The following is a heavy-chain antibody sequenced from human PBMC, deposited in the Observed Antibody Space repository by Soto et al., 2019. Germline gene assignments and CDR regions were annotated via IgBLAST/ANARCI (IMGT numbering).Heavy chain of an antibody. CDR3: ARGGTWYDNAGGTYHYTAKLDY. J-gene: IGHJ4*02. Sequence: QVQLVQSGAEVKKPGSSVKVSCKASGGTFGGYGLSWVRQAPGQGLEWVGGILPLFATANYAQKFQGRVTTDAADFTRAAYLALRCLRSDDTAVYYCARGGTWYDNAGGTYHYTAKLDYWGQGTLVTVSS. D-gene: IGHD3-16*02. V-gene: IGHV1-69*12. CDR1: GGTFGGYG. CDR2: ILPLFATA.